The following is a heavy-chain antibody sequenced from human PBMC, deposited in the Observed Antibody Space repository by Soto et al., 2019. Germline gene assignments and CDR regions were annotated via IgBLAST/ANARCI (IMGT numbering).Heavy chain of an antibody. D-gene: IGHD3-3*01. CDR3: ARGGMYYDFWSGYYNWYFDL. Sequence: ASVKVSCKASGYTFTSYGISWVRQAPGQGLEWMGWISAYNGNTNYAQKLQGRVTMTTDTSTSTAYMELRSLRSDDTAVYCCARGGMYYDFWSGYYNWYFDLWGRGTLVTVSS. V-gene: IGHV1-18*01. CDR1: GYTFTSYG. CDR2: ISAYNGNT. J-gene: IGHJ2*01.